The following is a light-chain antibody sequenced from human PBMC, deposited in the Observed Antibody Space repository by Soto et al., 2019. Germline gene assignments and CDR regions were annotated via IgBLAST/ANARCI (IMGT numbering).Light chain of an antibody. CDR1: HSLLHSNGFNY. J-gene: IGKJ4*01. CDR3: MKRVDFPLT. Sequence: DIVMTQSPLSLPVTPGEPASISCRSSHSLLHSNGFNYLDWYLQKPGQSPQILIYLGSNRASGVPDRLSGSRSGTDFKLKISRVEAEDVGVYYCMKRVDFPLTFGGGTKVDIK. V-gene: IGKV2-28*01. CDR2: LGS.